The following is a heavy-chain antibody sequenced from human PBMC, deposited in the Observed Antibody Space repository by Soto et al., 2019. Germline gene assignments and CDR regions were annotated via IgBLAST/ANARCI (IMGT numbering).Heavy chain of an antibody. CDR3: ARSIEPKYNYFYGMDV. Sequence: QAQLVQSGAEVKKPGSSVKVSCKASGDNFNSYVISWIRQAPGQGPEWMGAIIPILGTTNYAQNFQGKVSITADASTRTAYMEVNSLRSEDTAVYYCARSIEPKYNYFYGMDVWGQGTAVSVSS. CDR1: GDNFNSYV. CDR2: IIPILGTT. D-gene: IGHD3-16*01. J-gene: IGHJ6*02. V-gene: IGHV1-69*01.